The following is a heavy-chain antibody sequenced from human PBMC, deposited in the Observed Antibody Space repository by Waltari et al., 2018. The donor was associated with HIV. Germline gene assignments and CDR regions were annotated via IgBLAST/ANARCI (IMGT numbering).Heavy chain of an antibody. CDR1: GGSISSGGYS. CDR2: IYQSGST. Sequence: QLQLQESGSGLVKPSQTLSLTCAVSGGSISSGGYSWSWIRQLPGKGLEWIGYIYQSGSTYYNPSLKSRVTISVDRSKNQFSLKLSSVTAADTAVYYCARGGYSGYGNHQNCDYWGQGTLVTVSS. D-gene: IGHD5-12*01. V-gene: IGHV4-30-2*01. J-gene: IGHJ4*02. CDR3: ARGGYSGYGNHQNCDY.